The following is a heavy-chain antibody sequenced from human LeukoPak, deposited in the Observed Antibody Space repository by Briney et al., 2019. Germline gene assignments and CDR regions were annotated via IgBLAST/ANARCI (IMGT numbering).Heavy chain of an antibody. V-gene: IGHV3-21*01. Sequence: GGSLRLSCAASGFTFNVCHMNWVRQAPGKGLEWISSITSSGTYITYADSIQGRFTISRDNAKNSLYLQMNSLRVDDTALYYCARASGGWDLDYWGHGTLVTVSS. CDR1: GFTFNVCH. D-gene: IGHD1-26*01. CDR3: ARASGGWDLDY. CDR2: ITSSGTYI. J-gene: IGHJ4*01.